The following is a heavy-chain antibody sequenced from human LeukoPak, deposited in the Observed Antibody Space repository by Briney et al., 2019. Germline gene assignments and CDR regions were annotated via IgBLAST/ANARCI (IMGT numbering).Heavy chain of an antibody. CDR2: IYNSETT. CDR3: AGGGYCSSASCFAPLFDW. J-gene: IGHJ4*02. D-gene: IGHD2-2*01. V-gene: IGHV4-59*01. Sequence: SETLSLTCTVSGASISRYYWSWIRQSPGKGREGIGYIYNSETTNYNPSLKSRVAMSLFTSKRQFSLSLRSVTAADTALYFCAGGGYCSSASCFAPLFDWWGRGILVTVSS. CDR1: GASISRYY.